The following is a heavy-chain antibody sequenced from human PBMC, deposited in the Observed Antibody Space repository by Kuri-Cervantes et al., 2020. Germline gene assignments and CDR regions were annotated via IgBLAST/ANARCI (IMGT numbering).Heavy chain of an antibody. V-gene: IGHV3-15*01. D-gene: IGHD3-9*01. J-gene: IGHJ3*02. CDR2: IKSKTDGGTT. CDR3: TRDPGRYFDWLGSWVDAFDI. CDR1: GFTFSTAW. Sequence: GGSLRLSCAASGFTFSTAWMSWVRQAPGKGLEWVGRIKSKTDGGTTDYAAPVKGRFTISRDDSKSIAYLQMNSLKTEDTAVYYCTRDPGRYFDWLGSWVDAFDIWGQGTMVTVSS.